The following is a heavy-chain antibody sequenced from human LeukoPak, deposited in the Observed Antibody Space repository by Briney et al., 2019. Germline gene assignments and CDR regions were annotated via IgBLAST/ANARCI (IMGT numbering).Heavy chain of an antibody. V-gene: IGHV3-7*01. D-gene: IGHD1-26*01. CDR2: IKQDGSEK. Sequence: GGSLRLSCQASGFTFSSYTMNWVRQAPGKGLEWVANIKQDGSEKYYVDSVKGRFTISRDNAKNSLYLQMNSLRAEDTAVYYCARDKIVGATHFDYWGQGTLVTVSS. J-gene: IGHJ4*02. CDR1: GFTFSSYT. CDR3: ARDKIVGATHFDY.